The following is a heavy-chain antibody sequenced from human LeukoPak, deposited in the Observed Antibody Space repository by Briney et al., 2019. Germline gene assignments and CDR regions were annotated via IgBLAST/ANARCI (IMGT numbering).Heavy chain of an antibody. D-gene: IGHD3-22*01. CDR2: INPNGGST. CDR3: ARVRYYDNGGYSHFDY. Sequence: GASVKVSCKASGYTFTSYYLHWVRQATGQGLEWMGIINPNGGSTSNAQKFQGRVTMTRDTSTSTVYMELSRLRSEDTAVYYCARVRYYDNGGYSHFDYWGQGTLVSFSS. J-gene: IGHJ4*02. V-gene: IGHV1-46*01. CDR1: GYTFTSYY.